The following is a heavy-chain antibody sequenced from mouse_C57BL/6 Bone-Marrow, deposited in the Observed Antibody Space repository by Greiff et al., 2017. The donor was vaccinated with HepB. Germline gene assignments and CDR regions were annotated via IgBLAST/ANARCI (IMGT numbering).Heavy chain of an antibody. CDR1: GYTFTDYY. CDR3: ARNFITTVVALFAY. J-gene: IGHJ3*01. V-gene: IGHV1-26*01. CDR2: INPNNGGT. D-gene: IGHD1-1*01. Sequence: VQLQQSGPELVKPGASVKISCKASGYTFTDYYMNWVKQSHGKSLEWIGDINPNNGGTSYNQKFKGKATLTVDKSSSTAYMELRSLTSEDSAVYYCARNFITTVVALFAYWGQGTLVTVSA.